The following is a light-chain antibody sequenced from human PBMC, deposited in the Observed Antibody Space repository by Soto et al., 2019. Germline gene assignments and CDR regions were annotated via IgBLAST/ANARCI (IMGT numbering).Light chain of an antibody. V-gene: IGKV1-5*03. J-gene: IGKJ3*01. CDR3: QQYGSSPFT. CDR2: MAS. CDR1: QSVSSW. Sequence: DIQMTQSPSTLSASVGDSVTLTCRASQSVSSWLAWYQQKPGEAPKLLISMASDLESGVPSRFSGSGSGTDFSLTISRLEPEDSAVYYCQQYGSSPFTFGPGTKVEIK.